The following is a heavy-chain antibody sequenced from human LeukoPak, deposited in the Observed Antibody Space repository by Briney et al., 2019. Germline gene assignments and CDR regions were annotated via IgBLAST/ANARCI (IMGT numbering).Heavy chain of an antibody. CDR1: GGSFSGYY. J-gene: IGHJ4*02. CDR2: INHSGST. D-gene: IGHD3-9*01. CDR3: ARGGDLTGYYTLGY. V-gene: IGHV4-34*01. Sequence: SETLSLTCAVYGGSFSGYYWSWIRQPPGKGLEWIGEINHSGSTNYNPSLKSRVTILVDTPNNQFSLRLSSVTAADTAVYYCARGGDLTGYYTLGYWGQGTLVTVSS.